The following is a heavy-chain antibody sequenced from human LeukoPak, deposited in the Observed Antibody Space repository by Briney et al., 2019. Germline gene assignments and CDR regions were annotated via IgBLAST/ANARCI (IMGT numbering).Heavy chain of an antibody. CDR1: GGSISSSSYY. CDR2: IYYSGST. CDR3: ARQGPAASTHKTFDY. V-gene: IGHV4-39*01. Sequence: PSETLSLTCTVSGGSISSSSYYWGWIRQPPGKGLEWIGSIYYSGSTYYNPSLRSRVTISVDTSKNQFSLKLSSVTAADTAVYYCARQGPAASTHKTFDYWGQGTLVTVSS. D-gene: IGHD2-2*01. J-gene: IGHJ4*02.